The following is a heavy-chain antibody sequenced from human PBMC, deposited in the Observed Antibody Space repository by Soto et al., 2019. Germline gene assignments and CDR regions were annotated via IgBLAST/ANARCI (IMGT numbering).Heavy chain of an antibody. Sequence: SETLSLTCTVSGGSISSGDYYWSWIRQPPGKGLEWIGYIYYSGSTYYNPSLKSRVTISVDRSKNQFSLKLSSVTAADTAVYYCARVAHYDFWSGYPPQARGYSYYYGMDVWGQGTTVTVSS. D-gene: IGHD3-3*01. CDR2: IYYSGST. CDR3: ARVAHYDFWSGYPPQARGYSYYYGMDV. V-gene: IGHV4-30-4*01. J-gene: IGHJ6*02. CDR1: GGSISSGDYY.